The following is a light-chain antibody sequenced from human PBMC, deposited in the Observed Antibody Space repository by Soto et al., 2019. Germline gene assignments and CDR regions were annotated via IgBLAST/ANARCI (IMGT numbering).Light chain of an antibody. CDR2: AAS. Sequence: DIQMTQSPSSVSASVGDRVTITCRASQGLSSWLAWYQQKPGKAPKLLIYAASRLESGVPARFSGSGTRTDFTLTISSLQPEDFATYYCQQSNSFSLTFGGGTMVEIK. CDR3: QQSNSFSLT. CDR1: QGLSSW. V-gene: IGKV1D-12*01. J-gene: IGKJ4*01.